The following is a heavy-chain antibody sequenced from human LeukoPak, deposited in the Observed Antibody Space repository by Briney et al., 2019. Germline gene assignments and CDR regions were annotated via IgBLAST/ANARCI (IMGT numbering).Heavy chain of an antibody. CDR3: VRPRTSGTHRGGFDS. CDR2: INPYDSDT. CDR1: GYSFTSYW. Sequence: GESLKTSCKGSGYSFTSYWIGWVRQMPGKGLEWMGIINPYDSDTRYSLSFQGQVTISADKSISTAYLQWNSLKASDIAMYYCVRPRTSGTHRGGFDSWGQGTLVTVSS. V-gene: IGHV5-51*01. D-gene: IGHD3-10*01. J-gene: IGHJ4*02.